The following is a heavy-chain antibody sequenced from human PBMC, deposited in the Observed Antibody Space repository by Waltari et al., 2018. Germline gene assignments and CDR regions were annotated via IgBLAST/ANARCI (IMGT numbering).Heavy chain of an antibody. CDR3: ARTRREFARSFFDY. V-gene: IGHV1-69*13. CDR2: IIPIFGTA. CDR1: GGTVSSYA. J-gene: IGHJ4*02. Sequence: QVQLAQSGAAVKKPGSSVKVSCQASGGTVSSYAISWVRQAPGQGLEWMGGIIPIFGTANYAQKFQGRVTITADESTSTAYMELSSLRSEDTAVYYCARTRREFARSFFDYWGQGTLVTVSS. D-gene: IGHD2-21*01.